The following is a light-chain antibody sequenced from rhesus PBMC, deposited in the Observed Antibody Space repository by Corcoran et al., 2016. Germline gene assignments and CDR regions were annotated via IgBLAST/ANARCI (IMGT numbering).Light chain of an antibody. Sequence: DIQMTQSPSALSASVGDRVTISCRASQNSYSDLAWYQQKPGKALKLLIYAASSLQTGIPARFSGSGSGPVFTLPISRLQPEDSETYYCQLYFDNPPLTFGGGTKVELE. CDR2: AAS. V-gene: IGKV1S12*01. CDR3: QLYFDNPPLT. CDR1: QNSYSD. J-gene: IGKJ4*01.